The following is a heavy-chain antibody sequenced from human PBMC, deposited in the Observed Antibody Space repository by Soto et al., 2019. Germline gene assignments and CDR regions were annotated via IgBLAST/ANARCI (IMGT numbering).Heavy chain of an antibody. CDR1: GFTFSSYS. J-gene: IGHJ4*02. CDR2: ISSSSSYI. V-gene: IGHV3-21*01. Sequence: EVQLVESGGGLVKPGGSPRLSCAASGFTFSSYSMNWVRQAPGKGLEWVSSISSSSSYIYYADSVKGRFTISRDNAKNSLYLQMNSLRAEDTAVYYCARDGSLAGIAGPANDYWGQGTLVTVSS. CDR3: ARDGSLAGIAGPANDY. D-gene: IGHD6-13*01.